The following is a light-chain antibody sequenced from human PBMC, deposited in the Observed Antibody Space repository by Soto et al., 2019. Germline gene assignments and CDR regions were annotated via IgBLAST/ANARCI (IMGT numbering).Light chain of an antibody. CDR2: EVT. CDR1: SSDVGGYNY. J-gene: IGLJ1*01. CDR3: SSFASSGTYV. V-gene: IGLV2-14*01. Sequence: QSVLTQPASVSGSPGQSITISCTGTSSDVGGYNYVCWYQQYPGKAPKLLIYEVTNRPSGVSSRFSGSKSGNTASLTISGLQAEDEADYYCSSFASSGTYVFGTGTKVTVL.